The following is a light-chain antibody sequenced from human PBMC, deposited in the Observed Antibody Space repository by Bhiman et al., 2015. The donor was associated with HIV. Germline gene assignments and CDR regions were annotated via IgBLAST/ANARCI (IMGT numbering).Light chain of an antibody. V-gene: IGLV2-14*03. CDR1: TSDVGGYNY. J-gene: IGLJ1*01. Sequence: QSALTQPASVSGSPGQSITISCTGTTSDVGGYNYVSWYQQHPGKGPKLMIYDVSNRPSGVPDRFSGSKSGNTASLTISGLQAEDEADYYCSSYTSSSTFYVFGTGTKVTVL. CDR2: DVS. CDR3: SSYTSSSTFYV.